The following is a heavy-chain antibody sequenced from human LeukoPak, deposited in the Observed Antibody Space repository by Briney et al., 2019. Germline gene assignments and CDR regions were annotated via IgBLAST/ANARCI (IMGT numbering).Heavy chain of an antibody. J-gene: IGHJ4*02. CDR3: ARSIRKGASYGYSY. CDR2: MNPNSGNT. Sequence: ASVKVSCKASGYTFTSYDINWVRQATGQGLEWMGWMNPNSGNTGYAQKFQGRVTITRNTSISTAYMEMSSLRSEDTAVYYCARSIRKGASYGYSYWGQGTLVTVSS. V-gene: IGHV1-8*03. CDR1: GYTFTSYD. D-gene: IGHD5-18*01.